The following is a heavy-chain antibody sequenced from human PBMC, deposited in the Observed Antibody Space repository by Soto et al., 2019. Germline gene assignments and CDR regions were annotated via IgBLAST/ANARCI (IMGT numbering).Heavy chain of an antibody. V-gene: IGHV3-7*01. Sequence: GGSLRLSCVASGFTFTNFWMSWVRQAPGKGLEWVANIKGDGSEKRYVDSVKGRFTISRDNAKNSVYLQMNSLRVEDTALYYCGRDEVRNGVGVWGPGTTVTVSS. CDR2: IKGDGSEK. CDR1: GFTFTNFW. J-gene: IGHJ6*02. CDR3: GRDEVRNGVGV.